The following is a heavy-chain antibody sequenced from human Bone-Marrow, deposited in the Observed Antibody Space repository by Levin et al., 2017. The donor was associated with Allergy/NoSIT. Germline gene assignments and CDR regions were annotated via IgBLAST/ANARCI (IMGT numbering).Heavy chain of an antibody. CDR1: GFTFSNYG. CDR3: ARDQRRYGDFSLDY. Sequence: PGGSLRLSCAASGFTFSNYGMHWVRQAPGKGLEWVAVISYDGSNKYYADSVKGRFTISRDNSKNTLYLQMNSLRAEGTAVYYCARDQRRYGDFSLDYWGQGTLVTVSS. D-gene: IGHD4-17*01. CDR2: ISYDGSNK. J-gene: IGHJ4*02. V-gene: IGHV3-30*03.